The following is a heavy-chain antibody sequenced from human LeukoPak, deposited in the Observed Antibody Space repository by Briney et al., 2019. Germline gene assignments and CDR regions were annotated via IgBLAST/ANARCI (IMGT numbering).Heavy chain of an antibody. CDR1: GFTFSSYS. V-gene: IGHV3-48*01. J-gene: IGHJ4*02. Sequence: GGSLRLSCAASGFTFSSYSMNWVRQAPGKGLEWVSYISSSSSTIYYADSVKGRFTISRDNAKNSLYLQMNSLRAEDTAVYYCASEPDYGGNAYYFDYWGQGTLVTVSS. CDR3: ASEPDYGGNAYYFDY. D-gene: IGHD4-23*01. CDR2: ISSSSSTI.